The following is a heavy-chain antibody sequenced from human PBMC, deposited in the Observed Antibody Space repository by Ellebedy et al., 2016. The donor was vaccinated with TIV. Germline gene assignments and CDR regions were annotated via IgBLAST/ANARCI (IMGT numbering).Heavy chain of an antibody. CDR3: AKARGSSVIDYNYFGMDV. D-gene: IGHD2-21*01. CDR1: GFTLSSYG. Sequence: GGSLRLXXAASGFTLSSYGMHWVRQAPGKGLEWVAISWYDGSTKYYADSVKGRFTISRDNSKNTLSLQMSSLRAEDTAVYYCAKARGSSVIDYNYFGMDVWGHGTTVTVSS. J-gene: IGHJ6*02. V-gene: IGHV3-33*06. CDR2: SWYDGSTK.